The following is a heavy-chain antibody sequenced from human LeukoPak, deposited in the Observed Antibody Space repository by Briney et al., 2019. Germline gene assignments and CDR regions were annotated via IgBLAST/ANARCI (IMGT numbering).Heavy chain of an antibody. CDR1: GYTLTELS. CDR2: FDPEDGET. V-gene: IGHV1-24*01. CDR3: ARDHPTRYLGFDL. Sequence: ASVKVSCKVSGYTLTELSMHWVRQAPGKGLEWMGGFDPEDGETIYAQKFQGRVTITADESTSTAYVELSSLRSEDTAVHYCARDHPTRYLGFDLWGQGTLVTVSS. J-gene: IGHJ5*02. D-gene: IGHD3-9*01.